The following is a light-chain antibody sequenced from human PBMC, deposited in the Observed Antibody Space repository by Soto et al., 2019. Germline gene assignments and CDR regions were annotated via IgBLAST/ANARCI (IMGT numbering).Light chain of an antibody. J-gene: IGKJ4*01. CDR1: QPVRNNY. CDR2: DAS. Sequence: EFVLTQSPGTLSLSPGVRATLSCRASQPVRNNYLAWYQQKPGQAPRLLIYDASSRATGIPDRFSGGGSGTDFTLTISRLEPEDFAVYYCQQFSSYPLTFGGGTKVDIK. CDR3: QQFSSYPLT. V-gene: IGKV3-20*01.